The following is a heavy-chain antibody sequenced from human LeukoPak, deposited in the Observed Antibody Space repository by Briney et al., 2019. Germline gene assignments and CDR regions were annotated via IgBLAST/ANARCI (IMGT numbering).Heavy chain of an antibody. CDR2: IYYSGST. CDR3: AREDSSSWYRGYFFDY. Sequence: PSETLSLTCTVSGGSVSSGSYYWSWLRQPPGKGLEWIGYIYYSGSTNYNPSLKSRVTISVDTSKNQFSLKLGSVTAADTAVYYCAREDSSSWYRGYFFDYWGQGTLVTVSS. D-gene: IGHD6-13*01. J-gene: IGHJ4*02. V-gene: IGHV4-61*01. CDR1: GGSVSSGSYY.